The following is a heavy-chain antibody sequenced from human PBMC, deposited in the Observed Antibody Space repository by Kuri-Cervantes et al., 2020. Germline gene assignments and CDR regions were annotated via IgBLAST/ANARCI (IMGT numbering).Heavy chain of an antibody. CDR3: ARMPHE. Sequence: SGPTLVKPTQTLTLACTFSGFSLSTGGMRVSWIRQPPGKALEWLARIDWDDDKFYRTSLKTRLAISKDTSKNQVVLTMTNMDPVDTATYYCARMPHEWGQGILVTVSS. V-gene: IGHV2-70*04. J-gene: IGHJ4*02. CDR1: GFSLSTGGMR. CDR2: IDWDDDK.